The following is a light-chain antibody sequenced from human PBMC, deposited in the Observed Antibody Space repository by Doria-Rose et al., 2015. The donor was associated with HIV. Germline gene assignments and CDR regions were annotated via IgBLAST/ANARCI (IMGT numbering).Light chain of an antibody. J-gene: IGKJ1*01. CDR3: HQYGTSWT. V-gene: IGKV3-20*01. Sequence: TQSPGTLSLSPGERANLSCRASQRFSSTYLAWYQQKPGQSPSLLIYDGSTRATGIPDRFSAGGSGTDFTLTINRLEPEDFALYYCHQYGTSWTFGQGTKVEI. CDR1: QRFSSTY. CDR2: DGS.